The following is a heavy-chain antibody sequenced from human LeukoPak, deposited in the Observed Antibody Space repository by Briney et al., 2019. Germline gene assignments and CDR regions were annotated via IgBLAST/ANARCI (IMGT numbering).Heavy chain of an antibody. Sequence: ESLKISCKGSGYSFTNYWIGWVRQMPGKGLEWMGIIYPGDSDTRYSPSFQGQVTISADKSLNTAYLQWTRLKASDTAIYYCARSPVEMRAFDIWGHGTMVTVSS. CDR1: GYSFTNYW. D-gene: IGHD2-21*01. CDR2: IYPGDSDT. CDR3: ARSPVEMRAFDI. V-gene: IGHV5-51*01. J-gene: IGHJ3*02.